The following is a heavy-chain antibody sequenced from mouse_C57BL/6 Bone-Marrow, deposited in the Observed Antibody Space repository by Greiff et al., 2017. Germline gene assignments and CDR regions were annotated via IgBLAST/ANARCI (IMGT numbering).Heavy chain of an antibody. CDR2: IDPSDSET. J-gene: IGHJ1*03. CDR1: GYTFTSYW. Sequence: VQLQQPGAELVRPGSSVKLSCKASGYTFTSYWMHWVKQRPIQGLEWIGNIDPSDSETHYNQKFKDKATLTVDKSSSTAYMQLSSLTSEDSAVYYCAGPLFATVVAPWGVWGTGTTVTVSS. D-gene: IGHD1-1*01. V-gene: IGHV1-52*01. CDR3: AGPLFATVVAPWGV.